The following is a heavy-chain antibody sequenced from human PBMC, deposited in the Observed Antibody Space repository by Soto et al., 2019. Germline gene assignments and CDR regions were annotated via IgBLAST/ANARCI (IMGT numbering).Heavy chain of an antibody. D-gene: IGHD6-19*01. J-gene: IGHJ4*02. CDR2: ISAYNGNT. CDR1: SYTFTSCG. CDR3: ARDLAVGLVDY. V-gene: IGHV1-18*01. Sequence: QVQLVQFGAEVKKPGASVKVSCKASSYTFTSCGITWVRQALGQGLEWMGWISAYNGNTKYAQKLQGRVTMTTDTSTSTAYMELRSLRSDDTAVYYCARDLAVGLVDYWGQGSLVTVSS.